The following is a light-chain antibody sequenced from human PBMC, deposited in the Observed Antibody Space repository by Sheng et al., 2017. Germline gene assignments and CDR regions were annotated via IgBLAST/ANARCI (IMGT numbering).Light chain of an antibody. V-gene: IGKV1-5*03. Sequence: DIQMTQSPSTLSASVGDRVTITCRASQSISSWLAWYQQKPGKAPKLLIYKASSLESGVPSRFSGSGSGTEFTLTISSLQPDDFATYFCQQYNDYLFTFGPGTRVDMK. CDR2: KAS. CDR3: QQYNDYLFT. CDR1: QSISSW. J-gene: IGKJ3*01.